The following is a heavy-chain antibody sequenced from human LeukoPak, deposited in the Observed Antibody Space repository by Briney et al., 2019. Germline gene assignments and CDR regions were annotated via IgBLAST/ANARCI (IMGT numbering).Heavy chain of an antibody. CDR1: GFTFDDYA. CDR2: ISWNSGSI. Sequence: GGSLRLSCAASGFTFDDYAMHWVRQAPGKGLEWVSGISWNSGSIGYADSVKGRFTISRDNAKNSLYLQMNSLRAEDTALYYCAKDMAAAGTDQFDYWGQGTLVTVSS. V-gene: IGHV3-9*01. J-gene: IGHJ4*02. D-gene: IGHD6-13*01. CDR3: AKDMAAAGTDQFDY.